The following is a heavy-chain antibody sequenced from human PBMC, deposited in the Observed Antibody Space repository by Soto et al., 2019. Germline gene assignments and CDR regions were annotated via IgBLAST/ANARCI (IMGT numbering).Heavy chain of an antibody. V-gene: IGHV3-15*07. CDR2: IKSKTDGGTT. CDR1: GFTFSNAW. D-gene: IGHD6-19*01. J-gene: IGHJ4*02. CDR3: TTDLLAVAGTYSY. Sequence: GGSLRLSCAASGFTFSNAWMNWVRQAPGKGLEWVGRIKSKTDGGTTDYAAPVKGRFTISRDDSKNTLYLQMNSLKTEDTAVYYCTTDLLAVAGTYSYWGQGTLVTVSS.